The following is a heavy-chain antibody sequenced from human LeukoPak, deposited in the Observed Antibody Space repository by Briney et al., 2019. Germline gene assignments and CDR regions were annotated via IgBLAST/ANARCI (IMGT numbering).Heavy chain of an antibody. CDR3: AGSSHIGLDF. J-gene: IGHJ4*02. CDR1: GGSFSGYY. Sequence: SETLSLTCAVYGGSFSGYYWSWIRQPPGKGLEWIGEINHSGSTNYNPSLKSRVTISVDTSKNQFSLRLSSVTAADTAVYYCAGSSHIGLDFWGQGTLVTVSS. CDR2: INHSGST. V-gene: IGHV4-34*01. D-gene: IGHD2-21*01.